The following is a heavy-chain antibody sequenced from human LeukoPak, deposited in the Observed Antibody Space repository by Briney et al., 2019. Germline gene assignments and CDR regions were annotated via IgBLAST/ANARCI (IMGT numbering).Heavy chain of an antibody. D-gene: IGHD6-19*01. CDR1: GFTFSSYA. Sequence: GGALSLSCAASGFTFSSYAMHWVRPAPGKGLEYVSAINSNGDGTYYANSVKGRFTISRDNSKNTLYLQMGSLRAEDMAVYYCATENSGSGSYYFDYWGQGTLVTVSS. CDR2: INSNGDGT. CDR3: ATENSGSGSYYFDY. J-gene: IGHJ4*02. V-gene: IGHV3-64*01.